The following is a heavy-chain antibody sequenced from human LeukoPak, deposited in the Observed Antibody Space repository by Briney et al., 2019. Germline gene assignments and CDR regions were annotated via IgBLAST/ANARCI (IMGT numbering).Heavy chain of an antibody. CDR3: ARDSGQLWLFDY. CDR1: GFTASSNY. V-gene: IGHV3-66*02. Sequence: GGSLRLSCAAPGFTASSNYMSWVRQAPGKGLEWVSVIYSGGSTYYADSVKGRFTISRDNSKNTLYLQMNSLRAEDTAVYYCARDSGQLWLFDYWGQGTLVTVSS. J-gene: IGHJ4*02. D-gene: IGHD5-18*01. CDR2: IYSGGST.